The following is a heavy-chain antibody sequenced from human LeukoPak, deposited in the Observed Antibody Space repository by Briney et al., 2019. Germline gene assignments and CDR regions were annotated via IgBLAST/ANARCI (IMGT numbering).Heavy chain of an antibody. J-gene: IGHJ4*02. D-gene: IGHD3-16*01. CDR2: MS. Sequence: PGGSLRLSCVASGFSFSSYEMNWVRQAPGKGLEWVSYMSAMKGRFTISRDNAENSLYLQMNSLRAEDTAVYYCARPFVWGLATQGLDYWGQGTLVTVSS. CDR1: GFSFSSYE. CDR3: ARPFVWGLATQGLDY. V-gene: IGHV3-48*03.